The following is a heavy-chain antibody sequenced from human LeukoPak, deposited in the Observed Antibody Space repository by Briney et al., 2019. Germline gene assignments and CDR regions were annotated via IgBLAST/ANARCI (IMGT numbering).Heavy chain of an antibody. CDR3: ARARYVNSFYAFDI. Sequence: SETLCLTCTVSGGSISSYYWSWIRLPPGKGLEWIGYLSKGGNTNYSPSLKSRVTIFGDTSKNQFFLKLSSVTAADTAVYYCARARYVNSFYAFDIWGQGTLVTVSS. D-gene: IGHD3-9*01. V-gene: IGHV4-59*01. J-gene: IGHJ3*02. CDR2: LSKGGNT. CDR1: GGSISSYY.